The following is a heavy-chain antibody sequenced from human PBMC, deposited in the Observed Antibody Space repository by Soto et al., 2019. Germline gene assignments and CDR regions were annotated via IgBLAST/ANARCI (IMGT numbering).Heavy chain of an antibody. CDR3: ASGGYCSGGSCWDDAFDI. D-gene: IGHD2-15*01. CDR1: GFTLSSYA. Sequence: GGSLRLSCAASGFTLSSYAMHWVRQAPGKGLEYVSAISSNGGSTYYASSVKGRFTISRDNSKNTLYLQMGSLRAEDMAVYYCASGGYCSGGSCWDDAFDIWGQGTMVTVSS. J-gene: IGHJ3*02. CDR2: ISSNGGST. V-gene: IGHV3-64*01.